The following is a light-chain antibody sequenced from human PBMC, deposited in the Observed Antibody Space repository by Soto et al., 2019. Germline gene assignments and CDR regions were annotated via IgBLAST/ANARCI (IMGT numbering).Light chain of an antibody. CDR2: DVT. J-gene: IGLJ1*01. Sequence: QSALTQPASVSGSPGQSITISCTGTSSDVGFYNHVSWYQQHPGKAPKLMISDVTNRPSGVSDRFSGSKSGNTASLTISGFQTEDEADYYCMSYTTSIIYVFGSGTKLTVL. V-gene: IGLV2-14*01. CDR3: MSYTTSIIYV. CDR1: SSDVGFYNH.